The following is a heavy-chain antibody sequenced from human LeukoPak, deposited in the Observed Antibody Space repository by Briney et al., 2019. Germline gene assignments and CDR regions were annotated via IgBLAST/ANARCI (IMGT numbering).Heavy chain of an antibody. CDR2: IYTSGST. V-gene: IGHV4-61*02. D-gene: IGHD5-24*01. CDR3: ARDEGDGYDY. CDR1: GGSISSGSYY. Sequence: SSETLSLTCTVSGGSISSGSYYWSWIRQPAGKGLEWIGRIYTSGSTNYNPSLKSRVTISVDTSKNQFSLKLSSVTAAGTAVYYCARDEGDGYDYWGQGTLVTVSS. J-gene: IGHJ4*02.